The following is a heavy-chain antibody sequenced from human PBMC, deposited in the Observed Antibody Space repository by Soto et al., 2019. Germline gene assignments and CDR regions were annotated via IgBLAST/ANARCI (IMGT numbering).Heavy chain of an antibody. Sequence: QVQLVESGGGVVQPGRSLRLSCAASGFTFSSYAMHWVRQAPGKGLEWVAVISYDGSNKYYADSVKGRFIISRDNSKNTLYLQMNSLRAEDTAVYYCARDRRITPLRGVNWFDPWGQGTLVTVSS. J-gene: IGHJ5*02. V-gene: IGHV3-30-3*01. CDR3: ARDRRITPLRGVNWFDP. CDR2: ISYDGSNK. D-gene: IGHD3-10*01. CDR1: GFTFSSYA.